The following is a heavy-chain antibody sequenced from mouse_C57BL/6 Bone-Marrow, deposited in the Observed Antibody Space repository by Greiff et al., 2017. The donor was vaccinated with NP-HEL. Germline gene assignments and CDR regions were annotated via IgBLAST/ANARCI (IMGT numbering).Heavy chain of an antibody. CDR3: VRHGGYGNLWFAY. V-gene: IGHV10-1*01. J-gene: IGHJ3*01. D-gene: IGHD2-1*01. CDR2: IRSKSNNYAT. CDR1: GFSFNTYA. Sequence: EVKLMESGGGLVQPKGSLKLSCAASGFSFNTYAMNWVRQAPGKGLEWVARIRSKSNNYATYYADSVKDRFTISRDDSESMLYLQMNNLKTEDTAMYYCVRHGGYGNLWFAYWGQGTLVTVSA.